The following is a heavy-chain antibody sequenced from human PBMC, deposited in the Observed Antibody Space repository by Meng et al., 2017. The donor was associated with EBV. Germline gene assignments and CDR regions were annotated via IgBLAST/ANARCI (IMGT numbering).Heavy chain of an antibody. V-gene: IGHV4-59*01. CDR2: VHESGNS. J-gene: IGHJ4*02. Sequence: QLRESGPGLVRPSXXLSVTCTVSGGAMSPYYWNWIRQFSEKGLEWIGYVHESGNSNYNPSLRDRVTISLDTSKNQFSLELNSVTAADTALYYCARLNQFLEWDFDYWGRGTMVTVSS. CDR3: ARLNQFLEWDFDY. D-gene: IGHD3-3*01. CDR1: GGAMSPYY.